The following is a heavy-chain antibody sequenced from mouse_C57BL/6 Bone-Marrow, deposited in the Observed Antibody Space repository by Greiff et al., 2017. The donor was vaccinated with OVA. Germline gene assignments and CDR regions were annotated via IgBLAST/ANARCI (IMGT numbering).Heavy chain of an antibody. CDR2: IRNKANGYTT. J-gene: IGHJ1*03. D-gene: IGHD1-1*01. Sequence: EVKLMESGGGLVQPGGSLSLSCAASGFTFTDYYMSWVRQPPGKALEWLGFIRNKANGYTTEYSASVKGRFTISRDNSQSILYLQMNALRAEDSATYYCARYYGSYWYFDVWGTGTTVTVSS. CDR3: ARYYGSYWYFDV. V-gene: IGHV7-3*01. CDR1: GFTFTDYY.